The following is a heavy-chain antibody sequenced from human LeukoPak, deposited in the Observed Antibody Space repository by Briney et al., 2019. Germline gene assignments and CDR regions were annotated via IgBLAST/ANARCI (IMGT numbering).Heavy chain of an antibody. J-gene: IGHJ4*02. CDR1: GYSLSSGYF. Sequence: SETLSLTCAVSGYSLSSGYFWGWIRQPPGEGLEWIGSLYNRGSTYYNPSLKSRVTMSIDTSKNQFSLNLSSVTAADTAVYYCARVYGFVYGPYFDYWGPGTLVTVSS. CDR2: LYNRGST. V-gene: IGHV4-38-2*01. D-gene: IGHD3-10*01. CDR3: ARVYGFVYGPYFDY.